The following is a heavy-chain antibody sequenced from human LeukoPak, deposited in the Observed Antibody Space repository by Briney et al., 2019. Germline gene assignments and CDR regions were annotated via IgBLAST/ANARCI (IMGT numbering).Heavy chain of an antibody. CDR1: GXSFSGYY. V-gene: IGHV4-34*01. CDR2: INHSGST. J-gene: IGHJ5*02. CDR3: ARERRITMVRGVTTSNWFDP. Sequence: SETLSLTCAVYGXSFSGYYGSWIRQPPGKGLEWIGEINHSGSTNYNPSLKSRVTISVDTSKNQFSLKLSSVTAADTAVYYCARERRITMVRGVTTSNWFDPWGQGTLVTVSS. D-gene: IGHD3-10*01.